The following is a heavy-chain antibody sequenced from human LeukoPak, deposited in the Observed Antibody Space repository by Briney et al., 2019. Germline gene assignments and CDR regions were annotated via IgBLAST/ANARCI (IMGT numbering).Heavy chain of an antibody. J-gene: IGHJ4*02. CDR3: VRHIAYHANLDY. CDR2: MYYSGST. CDR1: GAPLSRLLSS. Sequence: SETLSLTCTVSGAPLSRLLSSGGWSPHPQGRGREWIGCMYYSGSTYYSSSLKGRVTISLDTPKNQFSLRLNSVTASDTAVYYCVRHIAYHANLDYWGQGILVTVSS. V-gene: IGHV4-39*01. D-gene: IGHD2-21*01.